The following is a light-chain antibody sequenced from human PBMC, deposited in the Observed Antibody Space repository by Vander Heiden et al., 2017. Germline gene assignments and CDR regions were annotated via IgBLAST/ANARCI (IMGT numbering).Light chain of an antibody. Sequence: DIPITQSPSTLSASVGDRVTITCRASQSIGSWVAWYQQKPGKAPKLLIYEASNIESGVPSRFSGSGSGTEFTLTISSLQPDDPATYFCQQYNTYLWTFGQGTKVEFK. CDR1: QSIGSW. V-gene: IGKV1-5*03. CDR3: QQYNTYLWT. CDR2: EAS. J-gene: IGKJ1*01.